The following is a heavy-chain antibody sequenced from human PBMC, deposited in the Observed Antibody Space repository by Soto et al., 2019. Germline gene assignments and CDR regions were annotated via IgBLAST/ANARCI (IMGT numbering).Heavy chain of an antibody. Sequence: GGSLRLSCAASGFTFSSSAMSWVRQAPGKGLEWVSSITSSGGSTYYADSVRDRFTISRDNSKNTLYLQMSSLRAEDTAVYYCAKSVVGKSGAFDIWGQGTMVTVSS. D-gene: IGHD2-21*01. CDR2: ITSSGGST. V-gene: IGHV3-23*01. CDR1: GFTFSSSA. CDR3: AKSVVGKSGAFDI. J-gene: IGHJ3*02.